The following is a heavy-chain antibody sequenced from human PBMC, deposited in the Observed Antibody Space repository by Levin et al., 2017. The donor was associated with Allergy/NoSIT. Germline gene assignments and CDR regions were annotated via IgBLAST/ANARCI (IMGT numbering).Heavy chain of an antibody. J-gene: IGHJ4*02. CDR2: IRNKAHGVTT. CDR3: ARGGPPNYDYNWGSYRDGYFDY. CDR1: GFTFGDYA. V-gene: IGHV3-49*04. D-gene: IGHD3-16*02. Sequence: GESLKISCTGSGFTFGDYAMSWVRQAPGKGMEWVGFIRNKAHGVTTEYAASVKGRLTISRDDSKRIAYLQMNSLKTEDTAVYFCARGGPPNYDYNWGSYRDGYFDYWGQGTLVTVSS.